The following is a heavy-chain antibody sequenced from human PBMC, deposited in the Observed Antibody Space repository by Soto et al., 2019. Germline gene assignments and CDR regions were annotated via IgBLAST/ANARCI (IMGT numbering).Heavy chain of an antibody. Sequence: QVQLVESGGGVVQPGRSLRLSCAASGFTFSSYGMHWVRQAPGKGLEWVAVISYDGSNKYYADSVKGRFTISRDNSKNTMYLQMKSLRSEDTAVYYCATSLYYYDTSGYLGHLKLDYWGQGTLVTVSS. CDR1: GFTFSSYG. CDR3: ATSLYYYDTSGYLGHLKLDY. CDR2: ISYDGSNK. D-gene: IGHD3-22*01. J-gene: IGHJ4*02. V-gene: IGHV3-30*03.